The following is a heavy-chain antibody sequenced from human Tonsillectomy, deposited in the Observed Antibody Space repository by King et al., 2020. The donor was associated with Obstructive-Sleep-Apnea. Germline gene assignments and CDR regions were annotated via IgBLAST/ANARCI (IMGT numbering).Heavy chain of an antibody. V-gene: IGHV3-21*01. Sequence: VQLVESGGGLVKPGGSLRLSCAASRFTFISYSLNWVRQAPGRGLEWVSSISSSGAYIYYADSVKGRFTIARDNAKNSLFLQMNSLRAEDTAVYYCGVGAVRENIIDDFDYWGQGALVIVSS. CDR2: ISSSGAYI. CDR1: RFTFISYS. D-gene: IGHD3-10*01. CDR3: GVGAVRENIIDDFDY. J-gene: IGHJ4*02.